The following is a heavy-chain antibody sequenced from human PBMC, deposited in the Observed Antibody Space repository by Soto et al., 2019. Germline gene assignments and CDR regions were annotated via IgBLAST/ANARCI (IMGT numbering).Heavy chain of an antibody. D-gene: IGHD1-20*01. J-gene: IGHJ5*02. Sequence: QVTLQESGPVLVKPTETLTLTCTGSGFSLSNARMCVSWIRKPPGKALEWLAHIFSNAEKSYSTSLKSRLTISKDTSKSQGVLTMTNMDPVDTATYYCARIRGITGIQAPWGQGTLVTVSS. CDR2: IFSNAEK. CDR3: ARIRGITGIQAP. CDR1: GFSLSNARMC. V-gene: IGHV2-26*01.